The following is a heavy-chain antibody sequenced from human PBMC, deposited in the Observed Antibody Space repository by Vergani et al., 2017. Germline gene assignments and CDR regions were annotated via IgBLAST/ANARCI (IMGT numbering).Heavy chain of an antibody. D-gene: IGHD3-10*01. J-gene: IGHJ3*02. CDR2: IYYSGST. CDR3: ARGRYYYDI. V-gene: IGHV4-59*01. Sequence: QVQLQESGPGLVKPSETLSLTCTVSGGSINSYYWSWIRQPPGKGLEWIGYIYYSGSTNYSPSLKSRLTISVDTSKNHFSLKLSSVTAADTAVYYCARGRYYYDIWGQGTMVTVSS. CDR1: GGSINSYY.